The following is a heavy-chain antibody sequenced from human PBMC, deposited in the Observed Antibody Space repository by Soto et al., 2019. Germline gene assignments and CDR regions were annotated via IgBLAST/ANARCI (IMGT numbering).Heavy chain of an antibody. D-gene: IGHD3-22*01. J-gene: IGHJ4*02. CDR1: GGTFSSYA. V-gene: IGHV1-69*06. CDR2: IIPIFGTA. CDR3: ARSLFGYYYDSSGLYF. Sequence: QVQLVQSGAEVKKPGSSVKVSCKASGGTFSSYAISWVRQAPGQGLEWMGGIIPIFGTANYAQKFQGRVRISADKSTSTPYMELSSLRSEDTAVYYCARSLFGYYYDSSGLYFWGQGTLVTVSS.